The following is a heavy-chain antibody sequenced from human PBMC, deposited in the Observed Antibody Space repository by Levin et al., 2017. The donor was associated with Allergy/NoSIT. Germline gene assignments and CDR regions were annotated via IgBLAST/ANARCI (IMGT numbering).Heavy chain of an antibody. D-gene: IGHD6-19*01. CDR2: IKQDGSEK. J-gene: IGHJ6*02. CDR1: GFTFSSYW. V-gene: IGHV3-7*01. CDR3: ARCASSGWYGGDYYYYGMDV. Sequence: ETLSLTCAASGFTFSSYWMSWVRQAPGKGLEWVANIKQDGSEKYYVDSVKGRFTISRDNAKNSLYLQMNSLRAEDTAVYYCARCASSGWYGGDYYYYGMDVWGQGTTVTVSS.